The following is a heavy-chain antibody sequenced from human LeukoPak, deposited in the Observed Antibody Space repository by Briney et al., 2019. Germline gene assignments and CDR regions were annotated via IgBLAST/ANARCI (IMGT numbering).Heavy chain of an antibody. CDR2: ISSSSSYA. J-gene: IGHJ5*02. CDR1: GVTFSSYS. V-gene: IGHV3-21*01. D-gene: IGHD6-13*01. CDR3: AREGGLTWIAAAGSAQCDP. Sequence: GVSLRLSCAASGVTFSSYSMNWVRQAPGKGLEWVSSISSSSSYAYYADSVKGRFTISRDSAKNSLYLQMNSLRAEDTAVYYCAREGGLTWIAAAGSAQCDPWGQGTLVTVPS.